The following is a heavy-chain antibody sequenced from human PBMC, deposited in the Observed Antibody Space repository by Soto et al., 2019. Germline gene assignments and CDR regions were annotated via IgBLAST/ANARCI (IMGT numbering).Heavy chain of an antibody. Sequence: GGSLRLSCAASGFTFSSYAMSWVRQAPGKGLEGVSAISGSGGSPYYAYSVKCRFTISRDNDKNTMYLQMNSLRAEDTAVYYCAKDLPLQRADFDIWGQGTMVTVSS. CDR1: GFTFSSYA. J-gene: IGHJ3*02. CDR2: ISGSGGSP. CDR3: AKDLPLQRADFDI. D-gene: IGHD2-15*01. V-gene: IGHV3-23*01.